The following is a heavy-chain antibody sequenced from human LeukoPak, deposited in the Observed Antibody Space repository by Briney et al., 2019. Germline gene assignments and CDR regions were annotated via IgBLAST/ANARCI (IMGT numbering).Heavy chain of an antibody. V-gene: IGHV3-73*01. CDR1: GFTFSDSA. D-gene: IGHD5-12*01. J-gene: IGHJ3*02. Sequence: PGGSLRLSCAASGFTFSDSAMHWVRQASGKGLEWVGRIRSKANTYATAYAASVKGRFTISRDDSKNTAYLQMNSLKTEDSAVYYCTSRYRDPFGFDIWGQGTMVTVSS. CDR2: IRSKANTYAT. CDR3: TSRYRDPFGFDI.